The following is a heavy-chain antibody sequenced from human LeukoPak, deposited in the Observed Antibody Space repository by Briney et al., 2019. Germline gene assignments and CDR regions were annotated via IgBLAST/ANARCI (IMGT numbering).Heavy chain of an antibody. V-gene: IGHV4-59*01. CDR1: GGSISSYY. D-gene: IGHD6-13*01. CDR3: ARGIAAADFNWFDP. J-gene: IGHJ5*02. CDR2: IYYSGST. Sequence: SETLSLTCTVSGGSISSYYWSWIRQPPGKGLGWIGYIYYSGSTNYNPSLKSRVTISEDTSKNQFSLRLNSMTAADTAVYYCARGIAAADFNWFDPWGQGTLVTVSS.